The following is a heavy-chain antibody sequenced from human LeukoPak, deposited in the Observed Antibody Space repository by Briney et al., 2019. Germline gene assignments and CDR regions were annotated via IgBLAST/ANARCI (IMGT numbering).Heavy chain of an antibody. V-gene: IGHV3-21*01. CDR2: ISSSSSYI. D-gene: IGHD6-13*01. CDR3: ARDAAYSSSWYYFDY. J-gene: IGHJ4*02. Sequence: GGSLRLSCAASGFTFSSYSMNWVRQDPGKGLEWVSSISSSSSYIYYADSVKGRFTISRDNAKNSLYLQMNSLRAEDTAVYYCARDAAYSSSWYYFDYWGQGTLVTVSS. CDR1: GFTFSSYS.